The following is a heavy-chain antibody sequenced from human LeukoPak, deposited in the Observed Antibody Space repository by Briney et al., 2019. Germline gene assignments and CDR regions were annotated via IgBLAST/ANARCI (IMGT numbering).Heavy chain of an antibody. CDR1: GGSISSSNYY. V-gene: IGHV4-39*01. CDR2: ISYSGST. Sequence: SETLSLTCIVSGGSISSSNYYWGWIRQPPGKGLEWIGSISYSGSTYYNPSLKSRLTISVDTSRTQFSLKLSSVTAADTAVYYCARHGITGTTSPLGYGGQGTLVTVSS. CDR3: ARHGITGTTSPLGY. J-gene: IGHJ4*02. D-gene: IGHD1-20*01.